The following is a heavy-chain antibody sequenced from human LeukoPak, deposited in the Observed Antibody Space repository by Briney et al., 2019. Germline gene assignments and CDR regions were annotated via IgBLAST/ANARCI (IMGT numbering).Heavy chain of an antibody. V-gene: IGHV4-30-4*01. CDR3: ASFYQAYYFDY. Sequence: PSETPSLTCTVSGGSISSGDYYWSWIRQPPGKGLEWIGYIYYSGSTYYNPSLKSRVTISVDTSKNQFSLKLSSVTAADTAVYYCASFYQAYYFDYWGQGTLVTVSS. D-gene: IGHD2-21*01. J-gene: IGHJ4*02. CDR2: IYYSGST. CDR1: GGSISSGDYY.